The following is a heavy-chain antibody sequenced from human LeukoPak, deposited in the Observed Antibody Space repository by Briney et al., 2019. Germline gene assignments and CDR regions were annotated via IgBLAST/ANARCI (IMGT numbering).Heavy chain of an antibody. V-gene: IGHV4-59*12. J-gene: IGHJ5*02. CDR2: IYYSGST. Sequence: LETLSLTCTVSGGSISSYYWSWIRQPPGKGLEWIGYIYYSGSTNYNPSLKSRVTISVDRSKNQFSLKLSSVTAADTAVYYCARAQYYYDSSGQGWFDPWGQGTLVTVSS. D-gene: IGHD3-22*01. CDR3: ARAQYYYDSSGQGWFDP. CDR1: GGSISSYY.